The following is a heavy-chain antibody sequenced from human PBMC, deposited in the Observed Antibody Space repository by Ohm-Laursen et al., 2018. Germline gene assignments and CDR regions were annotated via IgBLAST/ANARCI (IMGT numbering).Heavy chain of an antibody. J-gene: IGHJ4*02. CDR3: ARVSSGYYVFDY. Sequence: SLRLSCTASGFTFSDYYMSWIRQAPGKGLEWLSYISSSSSTIYYADSVKGRFTISRDNAKNSLYLQMNSLRAEDTAVYYCARVSSGYYVFDYWGQGTLVTVSS. CDR2: ISSSSSTI. D-gene: IGHD3-22*01. V-gene: IGHV3-11*04. CDR1: GFTFSDYY.